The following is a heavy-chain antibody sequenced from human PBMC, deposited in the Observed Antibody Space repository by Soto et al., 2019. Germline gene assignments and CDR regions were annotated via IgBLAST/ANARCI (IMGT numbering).Heavy chain of an antibody. CDR1: GFTFSDYY. CDR2: ISSSSSYT. J-gene: IGHJ3*02. D-gene: IGHD3-22*01. V-gene: IGHV3-11*06. Sequence: GGSLRLSCAASGFTFSDYYMSWIRQAPGKGLEWVSYISSSSSYTNYADSVKGRFTISRDNAKNSLYLQMNSLRAEDTAVYYCARDGYYDSSGYYYGAFDIWGQGTMVTVSS. CDR3: ARDGYYDSSGYYYGAFDI.